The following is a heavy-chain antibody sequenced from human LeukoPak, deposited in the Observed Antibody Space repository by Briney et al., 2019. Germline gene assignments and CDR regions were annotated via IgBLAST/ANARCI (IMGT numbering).Heavy chain of an antibody. CDR2: INHSGST. V-gene: IGHV4-34*01. Sequence: SETLSLTCAVYGGSFSGYSWTWIRQPPGKGLEWIGEINHSGSTNYNPSLKSRVTISVDTSKNQFSLKLSSVTAADTAVYYCARGGYYYDSSGSDFDYWGQGTLVTVSS. J-gene: IGHJ4*02. CDR1: GGSFSGYS. D-gene: IGHD3-22*01. CDR3: ARGGYYYDSSGSDFDY.